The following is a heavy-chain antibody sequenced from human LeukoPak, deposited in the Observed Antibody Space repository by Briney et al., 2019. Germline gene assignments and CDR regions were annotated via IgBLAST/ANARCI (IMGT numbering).Heavy chain of an antibody. V-gene: IGHV4-34*01. D-gene: IGHD3-22*01. CDR2: INHSGST. J-gene: IGHJ4*02. CDR1: GGSFSGYY. CDR3: ARGRYYDSSGAPFDY. Sequence: PSETLSLTCAVYGGSFSGYYWSWIRQPPGKGLEWIGEINHSGSTNYNPSLKSRVTISVDTSKNQFSLKLSSVTAADTAVYYCARGRYYDSSGAPFDYWGQGTLVTVSS.